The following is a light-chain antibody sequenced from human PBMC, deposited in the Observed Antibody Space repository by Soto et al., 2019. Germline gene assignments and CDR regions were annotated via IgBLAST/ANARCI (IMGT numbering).Light chain of an antibody. CDR1: QSVSDMY. CDR3: QHYGTSAL. CDR2: AS. V-gene: IGKV3-20*01. J-gene: IGKJ3*01. Sequence: EIVLTQSPGTLSLSPGERATLSCRASQSVSDMYLAWYQQKPGQAPRLLIYASNRATGIPDRFSGSGCGTDFTLTISRLEHEVFAEYYCQHYGTSALFGPGTKVDIK.